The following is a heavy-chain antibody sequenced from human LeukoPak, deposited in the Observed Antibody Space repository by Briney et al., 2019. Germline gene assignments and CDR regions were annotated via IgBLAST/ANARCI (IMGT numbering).Heavy chain of an antibody. J-gene: IGHJ6*02. D-gene: IGHD3-22*01. CDR2: ISAYNGNT. CDR1: GYTFTSYG. V-gene: IGHV1-18*01. CDR3: ARANYYDSSGYYYVGNYYYGMDV. Sequence: ASVKVCCKASGYTFTSYGISWVRQAPGQGLEWMGWISAYNGNTNYAQKLQGRVTMTTDTSTSTAYMELRSLRSDDTAVYYCARANYYDSSGYYYVGNYYYGMDVWGQGTTVTVSS.